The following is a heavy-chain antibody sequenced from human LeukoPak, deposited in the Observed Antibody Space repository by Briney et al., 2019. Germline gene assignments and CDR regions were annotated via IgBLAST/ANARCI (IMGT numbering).Heavy chain of an antibody. Sequence: SETLSLTCAVYGGSFSGYCWSWIRQPPGKGLEWIGEINHSGSTNYNPSLKSRVTISVDTSKNQFSLKLSSVTAADTAVYYCASLGVVPAAIDYWGQGTLVTVSS. CDR3: ASLGVVPAAIDY. J-gene: IGHJ4*02. D-gene: IGHD2-2*01. CDR2: INHSGST. CDR1: GGSFSGYC. V-gene: IGHV4-34*09.